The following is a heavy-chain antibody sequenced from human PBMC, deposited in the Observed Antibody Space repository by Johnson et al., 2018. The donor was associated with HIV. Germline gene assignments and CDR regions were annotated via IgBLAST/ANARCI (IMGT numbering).Heavy chain of an antibody. CDR1: GFSFSSYG. V-gene: IGHV3-30*03. Sequence: QVQLVESGGGVVQPGRSLRLSCAASGFSFSSYGMHWVRQAPGKGLEWVAVISYDGSNKYYADSVKGRFTISRDNSKNTLDLQMNSLRAEDTAVYYCARGRPRWVPLRGGAVDLWGQGTMVTVSS. CDR3: ARGRPRWVPLRGGAVDL. J-gene: IGHJ3*01. D-gene: IGHD1-26*01. CDR2: ISYDGSNK.